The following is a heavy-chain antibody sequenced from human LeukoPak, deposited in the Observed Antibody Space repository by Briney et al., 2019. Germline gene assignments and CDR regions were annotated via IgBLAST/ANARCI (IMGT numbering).Heavy chain of an antibody. V-gene: IGHV3-48*03. D-gene: IGHD3-22*01. CDR3: ASLPYYYDSSGDAFDI. Sequence: GGSLRLSCAAAGFTFSSYEMNWVRQAPGKGLEWVSYISSSGSTIYYADSVKGRFTISRDNAKNSLYLQMNSLRAEDTAVYYCASLPYYYDSSGDAFDIWGQGTMVTVSS. CDR2: ISSSGSTI. J-gene: IGHJ3*02. CDR1: GFTFSSYE.